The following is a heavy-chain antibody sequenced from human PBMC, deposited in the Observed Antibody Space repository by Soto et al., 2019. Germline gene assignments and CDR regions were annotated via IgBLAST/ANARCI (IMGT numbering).Heavy chain of an antibody. CDR2: INHSGST. D-gene: IGHD1-7*01. CDR3: ARGELELAAVNWFDP. V-gene: IGHV4-34*01. CDR1: GGSFSGYY. Sequence: SETLSLTCAVYGGSFSGYYWSWIRQPPGKGLEWIGEINHSGSTNYNPSLKSRVTISVDTSKNQFSLKLSSVTAADTAVYYCARGELELAAVNWFDPWGQGTLVTVSS. J-gene: IGHJ5*02.